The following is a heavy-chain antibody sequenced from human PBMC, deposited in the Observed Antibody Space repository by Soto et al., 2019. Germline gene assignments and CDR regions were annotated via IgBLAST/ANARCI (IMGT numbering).Heavy chain of an antibody. Sequence: EVQLLESGGGLVQPGGSLRLSCAASGFTFSNYVMTWVRQAPGKGLEWVSVITGSGGGTYFVDSMKGRFTISRDNSKNTVYLQMNSLRAEDTAVYYCAKRPLTAAGFDYWGQGTLVTVSS. CDR3: AKRPLTAAGFDY. V-gene: IGHV3-23*01. D-gene: IGHD6-13*01. CDR2: ITGSGGGT. CDR1: GFTFSNYV. J-gene: IGHJ4*02.